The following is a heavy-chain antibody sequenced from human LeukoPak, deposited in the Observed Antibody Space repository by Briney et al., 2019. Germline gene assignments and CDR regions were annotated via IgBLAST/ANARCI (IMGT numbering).Heavy chain of an antibody. D-gene: IGHD2-15*01. V-gene: IGHV4-4*07. Sequence: SETLSLTCTVSGASINSHYWSWLRQPAGRGLEWIGRIYISGSTNYNSSLQSQVTMSVDTSKNQFSLKLTSVTAADTAVYYCARALNPLPGTYYFDYWGQGTLVTVSS. CDR2: IYISGST. J-gene: IGHJ4*02. CDR1: GASINSHY. CDR3: ARALNPLPGTYYFDY.